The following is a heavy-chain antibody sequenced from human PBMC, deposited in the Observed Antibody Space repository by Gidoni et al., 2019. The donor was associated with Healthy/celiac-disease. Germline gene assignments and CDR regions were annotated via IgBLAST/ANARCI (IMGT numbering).Heavy chain of an antibody. J-gene: IGHJ4*02. CDR1: GFTFSSYG. V-gene: IGHV3-30*18. CDR3: AKDWIQLWLAEVDSRENFDY. CDR2: ISYDGSNK. Sequence: QVQLVESGGGVVQPGRSLRLSCSASGFTFSSYGMHWVRQAPGKGLEWVAVISYDGSNKYYADSVKGRFTISRDNSKNTLYLQMNSLRAEDTAVYYCAKDWIQLWLAEVDSRENFDYWGQGTLVTVSS. D-gene: IGHD5-18*01.